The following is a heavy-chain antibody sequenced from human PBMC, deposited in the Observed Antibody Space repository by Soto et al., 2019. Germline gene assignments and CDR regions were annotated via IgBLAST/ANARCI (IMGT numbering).Heavy chain of an antibody. CDR2: IYSGGST. J-gene: IGHJ6*02. D-gene: IGHD4-4*01. Sequence: EVQLVESGGGLIQPGGSLRLSCAASGFTVSSNYMSWVRQAPGKGLEWVSVIYSGGSTYYADSVKGRFTISRDNSKITLSLQMNSLRAEDTAVYYCARDRRLQPYYYYGMDVWGQGTTVTVSS. V-gene: IGHV3-53*01. CDR1: GFTVSSNY. CDR3: ARDRRLQPYYYYGMDV.